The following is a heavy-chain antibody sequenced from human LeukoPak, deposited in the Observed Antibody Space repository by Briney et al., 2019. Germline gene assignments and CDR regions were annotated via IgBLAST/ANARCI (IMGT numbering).Heavy chain of an antibody. CDR2: INTSGSS. V-gene: IGHV4-4*07. CDR3: ARDRIGWPGFDP. D-gene: IGHD6-19*01. CDR1: GVSIRSYF. Sequence: SEALSLTCSVSGVSIRSYFWSWIRQPAGKTLEWIGRINTSGSSKYNPSLKSRVTMSVDTSKNQFSLKLSPVTAADTAVYYCARDRIGWPGFDPWGQGTLVTVSS. J-gene: IGHJ5*02.